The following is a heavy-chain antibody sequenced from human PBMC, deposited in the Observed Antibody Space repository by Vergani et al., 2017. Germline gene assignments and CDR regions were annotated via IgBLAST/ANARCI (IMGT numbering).Heavy chain of an antibody. V-gene: IGHV4-61*02. Sequence: QVQLQESGPGLVKPSQTLSLTCTVSGGSISSGSYYWSWIRQPAGKGLEWIGRIYTSGSTNYNPSLKSRVTISVDTSKNQFSLKLSSVTAADTAVYYCARGGYPGVYSSSWYKWGNWFDPWGQGTLVTVSS. J-gene: IGHJ5*02. CDR2: IYTSGST. CDR3: ARGGYPGVYSSSWYKWGNWFDP. CDR1: GGSISSGSYY. D-gene: IGHD6-13*01.